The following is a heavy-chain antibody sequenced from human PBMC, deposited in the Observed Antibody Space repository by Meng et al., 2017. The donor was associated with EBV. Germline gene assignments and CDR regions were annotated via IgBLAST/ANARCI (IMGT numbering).Heavy chain of an antibody. CDR1: GCSVSGGTFH. CDR3: AKSSSSTPGVVDS. D-gene: IGHD2-2*01. J-gene: IGHJ4*02. Sequence: GPRLVQPLATLSLRCTRYGCSVSGGTFHWSWIRQPPGKELQWIGYIYDGGTTNYNPSLKSRVTIFLDTSRNQFSLGLRSVTTADTAVYYCAKSSSSTPGVVDSWGQGTLVTVSS. V-gene: IGHV4-61*01. CDR2: IYDGGTT.